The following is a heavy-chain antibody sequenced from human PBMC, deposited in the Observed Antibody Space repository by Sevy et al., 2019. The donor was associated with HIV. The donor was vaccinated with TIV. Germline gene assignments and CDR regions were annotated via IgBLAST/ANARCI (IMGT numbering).Heavy chain of an antibody. Sequence: GGSLRLSCAASGFTFSSYGMHWVRQAPGKGLEWVAVISYDGSNKYYADSVKGRFTISRDNSKNTRNLQMNSLRAEDTAVYYCAKEEGVGATGYYYGMDVWGQGTTVTVSS. V-gene: IGHV3-30*18. CDR3: AKEEGVGATGYYYGMDV. CDR2: ISYDGSNK. CDR1: GFTFSSYG. J-gene: IGHJ6*02. D-gene: IGHD1-26*01.